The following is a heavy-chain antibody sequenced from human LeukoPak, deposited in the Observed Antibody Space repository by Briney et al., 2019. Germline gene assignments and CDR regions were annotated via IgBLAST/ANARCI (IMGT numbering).Heavy chain of an antibody. CDR2: IYYSGST. J-gene: IGHJ5*02. CDR3: ARGYYYGSGSYPWFDP. D-gene: IGHD3-10*01. CDR1: GGSISSYY. V-gene: IGHV4-59*08. Sequence: PSETLSLTCTVSGGSISSYYWSWIRQPPGKGLEWIGYIYYSGSTNYNPSLKSRVTISVDTSKNQFSLKLSSVTAADTAAYYCARGYYYGSGSYPWFDPWGQGTLVTVSS.